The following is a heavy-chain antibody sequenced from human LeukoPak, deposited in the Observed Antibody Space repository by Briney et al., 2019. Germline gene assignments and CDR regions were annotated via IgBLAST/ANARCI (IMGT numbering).Heavy chain of an antibody. J-gene: IGHJ6*02. CDR1: GGSVSSGSYY. D-gene: IGHD3-16*01. CDR3: ARDGGPTNYYYYGMDV. CDR2: IYYSGST. V-gene: IGHV4-61*01. Sequence: SETLSLTCTVSGGSVSSGSYYWSWIRQPPGKGLEWIGYIYYSGSTNYNPSLKSRVTISVDTSKNQFSLKLSSVTAADTAVYYCARDGGPTNYYYYGMDVWGQGTTVTVSS.